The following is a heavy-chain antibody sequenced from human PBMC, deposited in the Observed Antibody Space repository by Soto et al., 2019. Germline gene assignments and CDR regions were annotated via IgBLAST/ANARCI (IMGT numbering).Heavy chain of an antibody. Sequence: SVKVSCKASGGTFSSYAISWVRQGPGRGLEWMGGIIPIFGTANYAQKFQGRVTITADESTSTAYMELSSLRSEDTAVYYCARYTTDPRNYDSRKSWFDPWGQGTLVTVSS. CDR1: GGTFSSYA. CDR2: IIPIFGTA. V-gene: IGHV1-69*13. CDR3: ARYTTDPRNYDSRKSWFDP. D-gene: IGHD3-22*01. J-gene: IGHJ5*02.